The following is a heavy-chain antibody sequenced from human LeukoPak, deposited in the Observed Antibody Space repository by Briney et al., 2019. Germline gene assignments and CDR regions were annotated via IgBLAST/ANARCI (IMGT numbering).Heavy chain of an antibody. CDR1: GGSISSYY. CDR2: IYYSGST. J-gene: IGHJ4*02. CDR3: ARDQRYFDY. Sequence: TSETLSLTCTVSGGSISSYYWSWIRQPPGKGLEWIGYIYYSGSTNYNPFLKSRVTISVDTSKNQFSLKLSSVTAADTAVYYCARDQRYFDYWGQGTLVTVSS. D-gene: IGHD3-9*01. V-gene: IGHV4-59*01.